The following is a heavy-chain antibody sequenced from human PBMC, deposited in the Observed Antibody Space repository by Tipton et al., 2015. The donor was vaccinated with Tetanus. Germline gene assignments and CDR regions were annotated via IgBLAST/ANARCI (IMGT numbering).Heavy chain of an antibody. Sequence: SLRLSCAASGFTFSSCGMSWVRQAPAKGLEWVSGISGSGDSTYYADSVKGRFTISRDNSKLYLRMNSLRAEDRAVYYCAKSRASSHYRGAFEIWGQGTMVTVSS. V-gene: IGHV3-23*01. CDR1: GFTFSSCG. J-gene: IGHJ3*02. CDR3: AKSRASSHYRGAFEI. D-gene: IGHD3-10*01. CDR2: ISGSGDST.